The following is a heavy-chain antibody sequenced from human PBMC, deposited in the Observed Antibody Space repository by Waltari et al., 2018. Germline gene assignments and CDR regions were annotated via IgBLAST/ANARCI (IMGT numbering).Heavy chain of an antibody. CDR2: IYHSGST. D-gene: IGHD3-22*01. J-gene: IGHJ6*03. Sequence: QVQLQESGPGLVKPSETLSLTCAVSGYSISSGYYWGWIRQPPGKGLEWMGSIYHSGSTYYNPALKSRVTISVDTSKNQFSLKLSSVTAADTAVYYCARDFTDSSGFYYYYMDVWGKGTTVTVSS. CDR1: GYSISSGYY. V-gene: IGHV4-38-2*02. CDR3: ARDFTDSSGFYYYYMDV.